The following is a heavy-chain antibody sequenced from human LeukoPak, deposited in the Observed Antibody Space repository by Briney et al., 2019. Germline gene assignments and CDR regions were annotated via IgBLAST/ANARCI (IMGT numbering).Heavy chain of an antibody. D-gene: IGHD2-21*01. CDR2: IYTTEST. V-gene: IGHV4-4*09. J-gene: IGHJ4*02. CDR1: GYSISSYY. CDR3: VRQIPGHYFDY. Sequence: PSETLSLTCTVSGYSISSYYWTWIRQPPGKGLEWIGYIYTTESTDYNPSLKSRVTISIDTSNNQFSLKVTSVTAADTAVYYCVRQIPGHYFDYWGQGTLVTVSS.